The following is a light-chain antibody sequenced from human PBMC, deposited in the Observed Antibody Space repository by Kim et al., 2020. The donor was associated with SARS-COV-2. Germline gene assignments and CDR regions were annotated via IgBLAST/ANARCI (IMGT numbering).Light chain of an antibody. CDR1: QSPEKD. J-gene: IGKJ1*01. CDR2: AVS. V-gene: IGKV1-39*01. CDR3: QQSFHTPRT. Sequence: AAVGDRVTIPGRASQSPEKDLHLYQQKPGNAPKLLIYAVSNLQSGVPSRFIGSGSGTDFTLTISSLQPEVFAVYYCQQSFHTPRTFGQGTKVDIK.